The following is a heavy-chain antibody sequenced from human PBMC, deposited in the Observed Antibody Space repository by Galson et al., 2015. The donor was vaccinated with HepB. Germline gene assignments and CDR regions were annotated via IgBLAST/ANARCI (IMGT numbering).Heavy chain of an antibody. Sequence: SVKVSCKASGYTFTGYYMHWVRQAPGQGLEWMGWINPNSGGTNYAQKFQGWVTMTRDTSISTAYMELSRLRSDDTAVYYCARERGGSRPAGYSSGLRDAFDIWGQGTMVTVSS. CDR1: GYTFTGYY. CDR3: ARERGGSRPAGYSSGLRDAFDI. J-gene: IGHJ3*02. D-gene: IGHD6-19*01. CDR2: INPNSGGT. V-gene: IGHV1-2*04.